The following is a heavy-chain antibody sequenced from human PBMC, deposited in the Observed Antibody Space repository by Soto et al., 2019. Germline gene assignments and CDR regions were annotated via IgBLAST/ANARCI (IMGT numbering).Heavy chain of an antibody. V-gene: IGHV3-30*18. CDR2: ISYDGSNK. CDR1: GFTFSSYG. J-gene: IGHJ6*02. CDR3: AKEADYYYYGMDV. Sequence: LRLSCAASGFTFSSYGMHWVRQAPGKGLEWVAVISYDGSNKYYADSVKGRFTISRDNSKNTLYLQMNSLRAEDTAVYYCAKEADYYYYGMDVWGQGTTVTVSS.